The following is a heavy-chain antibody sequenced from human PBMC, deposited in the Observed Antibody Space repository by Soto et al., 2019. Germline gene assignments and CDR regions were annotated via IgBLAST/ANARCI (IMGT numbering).Heavy chain of an antibody. CDR1: GFTFSSYA. CDR2: ISSNGGST. J-gene: IGHJ3*02. V-gene: IGHV3-64*01. CDR3: ARGLGYAFDI. D-gene: IGHD2-15*01. Sequence: EVQLVESGGGLVQPGGSLRLSCAASGFTFSSYAMHWVRQAPGKGLEYVSAISSNGGSTYYANSVKGRFTISRDNSKKTLYLQMGSLRAEDMAVYYCARGLGYAFDIWGQGTMVTVSS.